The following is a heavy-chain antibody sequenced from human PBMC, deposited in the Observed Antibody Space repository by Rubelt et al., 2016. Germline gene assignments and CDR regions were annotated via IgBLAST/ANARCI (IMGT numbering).Heavy chain of an antibody. CDR3: ARRRYDTIDY. V-gene: IGHV4-39*01. CDR1: GGSVSSSSYY. J-gene: IGHJ4*02. Sequence: QVQLQQWGAGLLKPSETLSLTCTVSGGSVSSSSYYWGWIRQPPGKGLEWIGSIYYSGSTYYNPSLKSRVTISVDTSKNQFSLKLSSGTAADTAVYYCARRRYDTIDYWGQGTLVTVSS. D-gene: IGHD3-22*01. CDR2: IYYSGST.